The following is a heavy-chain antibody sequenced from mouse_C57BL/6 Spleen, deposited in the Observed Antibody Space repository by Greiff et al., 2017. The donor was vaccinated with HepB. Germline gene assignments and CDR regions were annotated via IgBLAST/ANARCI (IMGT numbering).Heavy chain of an antibody. CDR1: GFTFTDYY. CDR2: IRNKANGYTK. Sequence: EVMLVESGGGLVQPGGSLSLSCAASGFTFTDYYMSWVRQPPGKALEWLGFIRNKANGYTKEYSASVKGRFTIYRDNSQSILYLQMNALRAEDSATYYCARGSSYYYWGQGTTLTVSS. D-gene: IGHD1-1*01. CDR3: ARGSSYYY. J-gene: IGHJ2*01. V-gene: IGHV7-3*01.